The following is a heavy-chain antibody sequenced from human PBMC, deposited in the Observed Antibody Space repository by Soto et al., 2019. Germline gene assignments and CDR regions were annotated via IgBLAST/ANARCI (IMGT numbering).Heavy chain of an antibody. Sequence: SETLSLTCAVYGGSFSGYYWSWIRQPPGKGLEWIGEINHSGSTNYNPSLKSRVTISVDTSKNQFSLKLSSVTAADTAVYYCARGDGTEARYMDVWAKLTRVTISS. V-gene: IGHV4-34*01. CDR2: INHSGST. D-gene: IGHD6-6*01. CDR1: GGSFSGYY. J-gene: IGHJ6*03. CDR3: ARGDGTEARYMDV.